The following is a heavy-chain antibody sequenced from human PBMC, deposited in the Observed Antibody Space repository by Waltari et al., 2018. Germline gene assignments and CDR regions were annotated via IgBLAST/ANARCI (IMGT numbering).Heavy chain of an antibody. CDR2: INANSGGT. J-gene: IGHJ4*02. CDR1: GYTFTGYY. D-gene: IGHD6-19*01. V-gene: IGHV1-2*06. CDR3: ASFSGILDY. Sequence: QVQLVQSGAEVKKPGASVKVSCKASGYTFTGYYMHWVRQAPGQGLEWMGRINANSGGTNYAQKFQGRVTITADESTSTAYMELSSLGSEDTAVYYCASFSGILDYWGQGTLVTVSS.